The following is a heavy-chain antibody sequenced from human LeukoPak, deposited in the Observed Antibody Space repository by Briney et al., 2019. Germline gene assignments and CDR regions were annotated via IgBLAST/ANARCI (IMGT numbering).Heavy chain of an antibody. CDR1: GGSISSYY. Sequence: SETLSLTCTVSGGSISSYYWSWIRQPPGKGLEWIGYIYYSGSTNYNPSLKSRVTISVDTSKNQFSLKLSSVTAADTAVYCCARRDRYYYDSSGYYFDAFDIWGQGTMVTVSS. CDR3: ARRDRYYYDSSGYYFDAFDI. D-gene: IGHD3-22*01. CDR2: IYYSGST. V-gene: IGHV4-59*08. J-gene: IGHJ3*02.